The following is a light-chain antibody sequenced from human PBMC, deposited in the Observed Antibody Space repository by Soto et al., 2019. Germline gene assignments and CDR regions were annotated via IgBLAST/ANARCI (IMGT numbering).Light chain of an antibody. CDR1: QSISDT. CDR3: QQSAFHPLS. V-gene: IGKV3-20*01. CDR2: DAS. Sequence: IGMKQSPATLSVTQGGRATLSCRASQSISDTLAWYQQKPGQAPKLLIHDASSRATGIPDRFSGGGSGTDFILSISRLEPEDFTLYYCQQSAFHPLSFGGGTNVDIK. J-gene: IGKJ4*01.